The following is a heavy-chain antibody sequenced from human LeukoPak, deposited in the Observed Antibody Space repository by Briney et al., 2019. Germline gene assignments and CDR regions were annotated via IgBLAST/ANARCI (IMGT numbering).Heavy chain of an antibody. CDR1: GGSISSYY. J-gene: IGHJ4*02. D-gene: IGHD2-2*01. CDR3: ARLGGYYAPFDY. Sequence: SETLSLTCTVSGGSISSYYWIWVRHPPGKGLGWSGYIYTSGITIYNPSPKSRVTMPEDTSKNPLSLKLSSVTAADTAVYYCARLGGYYAPFDYWGQGTLVTVSS. V-gene: IGHV4-4*09. CDR2: IYTSGIT.